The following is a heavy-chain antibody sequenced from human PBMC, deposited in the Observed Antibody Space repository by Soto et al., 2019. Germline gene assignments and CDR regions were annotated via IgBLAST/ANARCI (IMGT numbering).Heavy chain of an antibody. Sequence: GGSLRLSCAASGFTFSNAWMNWVRQAPGKGLEWVGRIKSKTDGGTTDYAAPVKGRFTISRDDSKNTLYLQMNSLKTEDTAVYYCTTTELTTVTTYYFDYWGQGTLVTVSS. J-gene: IGHJ4*02. CDR1: GFTFSNAW. CDR3: TTTELTTVTTYYFDY. CDR2: IKSKTDGGTT. D-gene: IGHD4-17*01. V-gene: IGHV3-15*01.